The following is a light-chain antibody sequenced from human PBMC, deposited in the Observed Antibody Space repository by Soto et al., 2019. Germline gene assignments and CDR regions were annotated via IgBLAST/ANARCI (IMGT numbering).Light chain of an antibody. Sequence: QSALTQPASVSGSAGQSITISCTGTSSDVGGYNYVSWYQQHPGKAPKLMIYEVSNRPSGVSNRFSGSKSGNTASLTISGLQAEDEADYYCSSYTSSSTLNYVFGTGTKVTLL. CDR1: SSDVGGYNY. CDR3: SSYTSSSTLNYV. V-gene: IGLV2-14*01. J-gene: IGLJ1*01. CDR2: EVS.